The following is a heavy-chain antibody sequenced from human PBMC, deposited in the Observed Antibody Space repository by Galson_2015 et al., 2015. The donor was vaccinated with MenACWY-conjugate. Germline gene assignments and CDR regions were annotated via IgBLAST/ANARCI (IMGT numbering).Heavy chain of an antibody. CDR1: GFSFTTSG. CDR2: ITGTSTYI. V-gene: IGHV3-21*04. J-gene: IGHJ6*03. D-gene: IGHD2/OR15-2a*01. Sequence: SLRLSCAASGFSFTTSGMTWVRQAPGKGLEWVSSITGTSTYIHYADSVKGRFTISRDNARNSVSLQMNGLRAEDTAVCYCARGANIYFYSMDVWGKGTTVIVSS. CDR3: ARGANIYFYSMDV.